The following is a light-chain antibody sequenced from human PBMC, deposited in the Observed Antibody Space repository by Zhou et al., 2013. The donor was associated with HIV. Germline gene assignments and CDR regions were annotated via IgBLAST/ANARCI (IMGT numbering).Light chain of an antibody. J-gene: IGKJ4*01. CDR3: QQFTNWPPLT. CDR2: GAS. Sequence: EIVMTQSPATLSVSPGDRATLSCRASQSVANNLAWYQQKPGQAPRLLIYGASTRAAGIPARFRGSGSGTEFTLTITSLQSEDFAVYYCQQFTNWPPLTFGGGTKVEIK. CDR1: QSVANN. V-gene: IGKV3-15*01.